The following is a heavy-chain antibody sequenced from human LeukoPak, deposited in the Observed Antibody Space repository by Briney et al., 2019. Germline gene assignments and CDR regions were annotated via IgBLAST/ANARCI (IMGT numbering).Heavy chain of an antibody. CDR3: AKDSWGYDTPSYFDY. Sequence: PGGSLRLSCAASGFTFDDYAMSWVRQAPGKGLEWVSAISGSGGSTYYADSVKGRFTISRDNSKNTLYLQMNSLRAEDTAVYYCAKDSWGYDTPSYFDYWGQGTLVTVSS. D-gene: IGHD3-9*01. CDR1: GFTFDDYA. J-gene: IGHJ4*02. V-gene: IGHV3-23*01. CDR2: ISGSGGST.